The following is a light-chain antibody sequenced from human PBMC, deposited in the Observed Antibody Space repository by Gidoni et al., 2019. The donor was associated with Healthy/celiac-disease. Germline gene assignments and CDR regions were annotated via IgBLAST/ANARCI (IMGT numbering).Light chain of an antibody. J-gene: IGKJ1*01. CDR1: RSISSC. CDR3: QHSWA. V-gene: IGKV1-5*03. CDR2: KAS. Sequence: DIQRTQTPSTLSAPVGDRVTITCRASRSISSCLAWYRQKPGKAPYLLFYKASSLESGVPSRFSGSGSGTAFTLTLRSLHPDDFATYYCQHSWAFGQGTKVEIK.